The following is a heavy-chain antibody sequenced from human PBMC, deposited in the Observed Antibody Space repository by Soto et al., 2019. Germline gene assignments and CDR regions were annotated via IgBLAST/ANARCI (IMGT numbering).Heavy chain of an antibody. CDR2: IYYSGST. D-gene: IGHD2-15*01. CDR3: ARRYGSSFDF. Sequence: QVQLQESGPGLVKPSETLSLTCTVSGASISSYYWSWIRQPPGKGLEWIGYIYYSGSTNYNPSLKCRVTISGDTSKNRFSLTLSSVTAADTAVYYCARRYGSSFDFWGQGTLVTVSS. J-gene: IGHJ4*02. V-gene: IGHV4-59*08. CDR1: GASISSYY.